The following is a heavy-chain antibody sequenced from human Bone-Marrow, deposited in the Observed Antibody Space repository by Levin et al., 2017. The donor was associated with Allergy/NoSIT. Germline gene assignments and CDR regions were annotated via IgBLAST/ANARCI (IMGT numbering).Heavy chain of an antibody. CDR3: VRDQVLGMDV. V-gene: IGHV1-18*01. CDR1: GYNFTNYG. J-gene: IGHJ6*02. Sequence: ASVKVSCRTSGYNFTNYGISWVRQAPGQGPEWMGWISGYNGNAYYIKKLQGRVTMTTESSMSTVYMEMRSLTTDDTAVYYCVRDQVLGMDVWGQGTTVIVSS. CDR2: ISGYNGNA.